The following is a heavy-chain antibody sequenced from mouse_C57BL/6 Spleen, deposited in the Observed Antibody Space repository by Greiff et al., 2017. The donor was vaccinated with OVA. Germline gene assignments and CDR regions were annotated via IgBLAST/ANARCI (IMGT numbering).Heavy chain of an antibody. CDR1: GFNIKNTY. J-gene: IGHJ2*01. D-gene: IGHD1-1*01. V-gene: IGHV14-3*01. CDR3: DRVNYYGSGGFDY. CDR2: IDPANGNT. Sequence: VQLQQSVAELVRPGASVKLSCTASGFNIKNTYMHWVKQRPEQGLEWIGRIDPANGNTKYAPKFQGKATITADTSSNTAYLQLSSLTSEDTAIYYCDRVNYYGSGGFDYWGQGTTLTVSS.